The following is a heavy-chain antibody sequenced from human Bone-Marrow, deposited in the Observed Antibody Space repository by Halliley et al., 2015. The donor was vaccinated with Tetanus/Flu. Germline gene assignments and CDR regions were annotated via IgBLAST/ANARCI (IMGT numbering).Heavy chain of an antibody. D-gene: IGHD3-3*01. Sequence: IEYKEPAISYAPPVKGRFTIPRANSKDPLYLQMNRLRGEDTATYYCTRGSVTTAVGVDIDYWGQGTLVTVSS. CDR3: TRGSVTTAVGVDIDY. J-gene: IGHJ4*02. CDR2: IEYKEPAI. V-gene: IGHV3-30*03.